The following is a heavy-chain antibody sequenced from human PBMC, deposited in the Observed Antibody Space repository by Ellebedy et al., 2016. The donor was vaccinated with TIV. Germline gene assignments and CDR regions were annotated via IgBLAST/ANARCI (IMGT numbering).Heavy chain of an antibody. J-gene: IGHJ3*02. D-gene: IGHD4-17*01. Sequence: GESLKISCAASGFSFRSYWMSWVRQPPGKGLEWVANINQDGSDKYYVDSVKGRFTISRDNAKNSLYLQMNSLRDEDTSVYYCATDGSHGDYVFPRHAFEMWGQGTMVTVSS. CDR1: GFSFRSYW. V-gene: IGHV3-7*01. CDR3: ATDGSHGDYVFPRHAFEM. CDR2: INQDGSDK.